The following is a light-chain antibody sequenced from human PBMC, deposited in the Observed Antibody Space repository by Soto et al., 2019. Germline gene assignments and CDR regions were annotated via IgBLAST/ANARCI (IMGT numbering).Light chain of an antibody. Sequence: EIVMTQSPATLSVSPGERATLSCRASQSVSSDLAWYQQTPGQAPRLLIYRASTRATGIPARFSGSGSGTEFTLTISSLQSEDFAVYYCQQYNNWPSFTFGPGTKVDIK. CDR3: QQYNNWPSFT. CDR2: RAS. J-gene: IGKJ3*01. CDR1: QSVSSD. V-gene: IGKV3-15*01.